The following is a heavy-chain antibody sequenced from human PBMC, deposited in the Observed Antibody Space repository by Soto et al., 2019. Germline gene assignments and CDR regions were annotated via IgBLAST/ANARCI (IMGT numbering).Heavy chain of an antibody. J-gene: IGHJ4*02. D-gene: IGHD1-7*01. V-gene: IGHV3-23*01. CDR3: AKVGDNWNYYYFDY. CDR2: ISGSGGST. CDR1: VFTCSSYA. Sequence: GSLRLSGAASVFTCSSYAMSWVRQAPGKGLEWVSAISGSGGSTYYADSVKGRFTISRDNSKNTLYLQMNSLGAEDAAVYYCAKVGDNWNYYYFDYWGQGTLVTVSS.